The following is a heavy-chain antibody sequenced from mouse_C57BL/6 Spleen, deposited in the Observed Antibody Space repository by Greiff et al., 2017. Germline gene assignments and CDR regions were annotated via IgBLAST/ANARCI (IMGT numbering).Heavy chain of an antibody. D-gene: IGHD2-5*01. CDR1: GYAFTNYL. Sequence: VQVVESGAELVRPGTSVKVSCKASGYAFTNYLIEWVKQRPGQGLEWIGVINPGSGGTNYNEKFKGKATLTADKSSSTAYMQLSSLTSEDSAVYFCARYYSNLREFAYWGQGTLVTVSA. CDR2: INPGSGGT. CDR3: ARYYSNLREFAY. J-gene: IGHJ3*01. V-gene: IGHV1-54*01.